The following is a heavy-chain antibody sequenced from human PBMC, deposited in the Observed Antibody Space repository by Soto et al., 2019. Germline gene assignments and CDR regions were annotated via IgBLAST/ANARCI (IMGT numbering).Heavy chain of an antibody. D-gene: IGHD4-17*01. CDR1: GGSISSGGDY. V-gene: IGHV4-31*03. CDR2: IYYSGTT. Sequence: QVQLQESGPGLVKPSQTLSLTCTVSGGSISSGGDYWSWIRQHPGKGLEWIGYIYYSGTTYYNPSLKSRVTISVDRSKSQFFLNLSSVTAADTAVYYCARDGAYGDCQISWGQGTLVTVSS. J-gene: IGHJ5*02. CDR3: ARDGAYGDCQIS.